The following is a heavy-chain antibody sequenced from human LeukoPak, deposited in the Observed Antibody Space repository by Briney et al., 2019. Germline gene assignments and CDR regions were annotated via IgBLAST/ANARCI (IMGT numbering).Heavy chain of an antibody. CDR3: TRYNNDHFDY. D-gene: IGHD1-14*01. Sequence: GGALRLSCAGSGCTFGGYGRHWFGQTRGRGREAVAVISNDGSREFYADSVKGGFTISRDNSKNTMSVQMDDLRAEDTAVYYCTRYNNDHFDYWGQGTLLTVSS. J-gene: IGHJ4*02. CDR2: ISNDGSRE. CDR1: GCTFGGYG. V-gene: IGHV3-33*01.